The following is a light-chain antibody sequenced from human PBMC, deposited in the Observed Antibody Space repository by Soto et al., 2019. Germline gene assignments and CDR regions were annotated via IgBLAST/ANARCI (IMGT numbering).Light chain of an antibody. J-gene: IGLJ1*01. V-gene: IGLV1-40*01. Sequence: QSVLTEPPSASAAPRQGFSRSCTRSTSNIGAPYDVHWYQHLPGTAPKRLISADNTRPSGVPDRFSGSKSGTSASLAITRLHAEDEADYYCQSYDISLHNYVFGTGTKVTVL. CDR1: TSNIGAPYD. CDR2: ADN. CDR3: QSYDISLHNYV.